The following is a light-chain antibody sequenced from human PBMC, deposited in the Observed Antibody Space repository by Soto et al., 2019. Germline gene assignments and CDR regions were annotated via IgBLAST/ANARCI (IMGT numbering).Light chain of an antibody. V-gene: IGKV1-17*01. CDR1: HDIATN. Sequence: DIQMTQSPSSLSASVGDRVTISCRASHDIATNLDWYQQKPGKAPKRLIYGASSLQSGVPSRFSGSRSGTDFTLTISSLQPEDVATYYCLQHNTYPWTFGQGTKVEIK. CDR2: GAS. CDR3: LQHNTYPWT. J-gene: IGKJ1*01.